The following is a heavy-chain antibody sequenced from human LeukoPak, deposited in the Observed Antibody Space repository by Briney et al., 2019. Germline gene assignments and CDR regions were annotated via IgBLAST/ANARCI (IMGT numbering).Heavy chain of an antibody. CDR3: ARALYRGYYFDY. D-gene: IGHD3-16*01. J-gene: IGHJ4*02. Sequence: GGSLRLSCAISGFTVSSNYMSWVRQAPGKGLEWVSFIYSGGSTYYADSVKGRFTISRDNSKNTLYLQMNSLRPEDTAVYYCARALYRGYYFDYWGQGTLVTVSS. V-gene: IGHV3-53*01. CDR2: IYSGGST. CDR1: GFTVSSNY.